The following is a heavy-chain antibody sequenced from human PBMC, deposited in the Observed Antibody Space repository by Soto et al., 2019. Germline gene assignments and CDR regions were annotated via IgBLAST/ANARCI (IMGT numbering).Heavy chain of an antibody. CDR2: INAGNGDT. D-gene: IGHD5-18*01. V-gene: IGHV1-3*01. CDR3: ARIGYGYPSGRGWFDP. Sequence: QVQLVQSGAEVKKSGASVKVSCKASGYTFTSYTMHWVRQAPGQSLEWMGWINAGNGDTKYSQKFQGRVTITRDISASTAYMELSSLRSEDTAVYSCARIGYGYPSGRGWFDPWGQGTLVTVSS. J-gene: IGHJ5*02. CDR1: GYTFTSYT.